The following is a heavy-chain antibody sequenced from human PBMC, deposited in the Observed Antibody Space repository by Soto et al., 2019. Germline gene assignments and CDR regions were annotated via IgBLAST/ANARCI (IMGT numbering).Heavy chain of an antibody. J-gene: IGHJ6*02. Sequence: SETLSLTCKVSGGSMRGYSWSWIRQTPGEGLEWIGYVPHSGRTDYSPSLKNRVTISLDMSKNHFALHVNSVDPADTAVYYCARVAMENYHDMWSGSTSSALDVWGQGTTVTV. D-gene: IGHD3-3*01. CDR2: VPHSGRT. V-gene: IGHV4-59*13. CDR3: ARVAMENYHDMWSGSTSSALDV. CDR1: GGSMRGYS.